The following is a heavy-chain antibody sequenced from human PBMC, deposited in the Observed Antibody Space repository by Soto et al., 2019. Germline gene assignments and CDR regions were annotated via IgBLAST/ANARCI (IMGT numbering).Heavy chain of an antibody. CDR1: GFTFSSYG. CDR3: AKQQWLVQGYYYYGMDV. Sequence: GGSLRLSCAASGFTFSSYGMHWVRQAPGKGLEWVAVISYDGSNKYYADSVKGRFTISRDNSKNTLYLQMNSLRAEDTAVYYCAKQQWLVQGYYYYGMDVWGQGTTVTVSS. J-gene: IGHJ6*02. V-gene: IGHV3-30*18. D-gene: IGHD6-19*01. CDR2: ISYDGSNK.